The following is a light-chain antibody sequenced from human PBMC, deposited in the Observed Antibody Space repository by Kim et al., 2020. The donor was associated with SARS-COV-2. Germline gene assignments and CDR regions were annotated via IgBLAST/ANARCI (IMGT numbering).Light chain of an antibody. Sequence: QTVVTQEPSLTVSPGETVTLTCASSTGAVTGDHHPIWFQQKPGHAPRALIFSTRNRHLWTPARFSGSILRGKAALTLSGVEPEDEGDYYCLLYFGGAQLVFGGGTQLTVL. J-gene: IGLJ3*02. V-gene: IGLV7-43*01. CDR3: LLYFGGAQLV. CDR2: STR. CDR1: TGAVTGDHH.